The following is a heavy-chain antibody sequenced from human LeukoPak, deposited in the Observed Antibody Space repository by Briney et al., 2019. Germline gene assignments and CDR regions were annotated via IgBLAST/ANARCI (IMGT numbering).Heavy chain of an antibody. J-gene: IGHJ5*02. Sequence: GESLKISCKGSGYSFTSYWISWVRQMPGKGLEWMGRIDPSDSYTNYSPSFQGHVTISADKSNSTAYLQWSSLKASDTAMYYCARRGTWKFDPWGQGTLVTVSS. CDR3: ARRGTWKFDP. V-gene: IGHV5-10-1*01. CDR2: IDPSDSYT. CDR1: GYSFTSYW. D-gene: IGHD1-1*01.